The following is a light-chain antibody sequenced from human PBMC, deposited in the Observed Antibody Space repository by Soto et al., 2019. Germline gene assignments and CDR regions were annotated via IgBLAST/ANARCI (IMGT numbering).Light chain of an antibody. J-gene: IGKJ4*01. V-gene: IGKV1-33*01. Sequence: DIQMTQSPSSLSASVGDRVTITCQASQDISNYLHWYQQKPGKAPKLLIYDASNLETGVPSRFSGSGSGTEFTFTISSLQPEDIATYYCQQYDNPALTFGGGTKVEIK. CDR1: QDISNY. CDR3: QQYDNPALT. CDR2: DAS.